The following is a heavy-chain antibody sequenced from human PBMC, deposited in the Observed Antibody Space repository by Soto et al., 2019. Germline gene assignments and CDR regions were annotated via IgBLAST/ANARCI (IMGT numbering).Heavy chain of an antibody. CDR1: GFTFSSYG. J-gene: IGHJ6*02. Sequence: ESGGGVVQPGRSLRLSCAASGFTFSSYGMHWVRQAPGKGLEWVAVIWYDGSNKYYADSVKGRFTISRDNSKNTLYLQMNSLRAEDTAVYYCARVPREGYYYYGMDVWGQGTTVTVSS. CDR3: ARVPREGYYYYGMDV. V-gene: IGHV3-33*01. CDR2: IWYDGSNK.